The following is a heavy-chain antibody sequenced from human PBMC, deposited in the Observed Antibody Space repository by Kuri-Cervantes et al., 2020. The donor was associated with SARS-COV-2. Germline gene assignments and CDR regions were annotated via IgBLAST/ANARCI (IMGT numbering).Heavy chain of an antibody. J-gene: IGHJ2*01. CDR1: GGPISSGSYY. Sequence: SCTVSGGPISSGSYYWSWIRQPAGKGLEWIGFIYSSGVTNYNPSLKSRVTISADTSRNQFSLKLSSVTAADTAVYYCATSQNLEWSPSGVFWYFDLWGRGTLVTVSS. CDR2: IYSSGVT. V-gene: IGHV4-61*02. CDR3: ATSQNLEWSPSGVFWYFDL. D-gene: IGHD3-3*01.